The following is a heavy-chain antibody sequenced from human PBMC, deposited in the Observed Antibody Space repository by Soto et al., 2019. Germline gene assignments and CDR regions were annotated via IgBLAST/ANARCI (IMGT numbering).Heavy chain of an antibody. CDR2: ISSNGGST. J-gene: IGHJ6*03. Sequence: HPGGSLRLSCAASGFTFSSYAMHWVRQAPGKGLEYVSAISSNGGSTYYANSVKGRFTISRDNSKNTLYLQMGSLRAEDMAVYYCARGYCSSTSCFGYMDVWGKGTTVTVSS. D-gene: IGHD2-2*01. CDR3: ARGYCSSTSCFGYMDV. CDR1: GFTFSSYA. V-gene: IGHV3-64*01.